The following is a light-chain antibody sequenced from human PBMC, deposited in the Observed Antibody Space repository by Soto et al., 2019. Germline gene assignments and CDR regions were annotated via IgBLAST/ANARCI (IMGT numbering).Light chain of an antibody. Sequence: EIVLTQSPGTLSLSPGERATLSCRASQSVSSSYLAWYQQKPGQAPRLLIYGASSRATGIPDRFSGSGSRTDFTLTISRLEPEDLAVYYCQQYGSSPRITFGQGTRLEIK. CDR1: QSVSSSY. CDR3: QQYGSSPRIT. V-gene: IGKV3-20*01. J-gene: IGKJ5*01. CDR2: GAS.